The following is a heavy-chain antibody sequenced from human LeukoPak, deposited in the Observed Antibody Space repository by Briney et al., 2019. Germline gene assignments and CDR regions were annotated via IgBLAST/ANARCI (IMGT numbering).Heavy chain of an antibody. CDR2: IYTSGST. CDR1: GGSISSGSYY. Sequence: SQTLSLTCTVSGGSISSGSYYWSWIRQPAGKGLEWIGRIYTSGSTNYNPSLKSRVTISVDTSKNQFSLKLSSVTAADTAVYYRARDRGGYQSFDYWGQGTLVTVSS. CDR3: ARDRGGYQSFDY. D-gene: IGHD5-12*01. V-gene: IGHV4-61*02. J-gene: IGHJ4*02.